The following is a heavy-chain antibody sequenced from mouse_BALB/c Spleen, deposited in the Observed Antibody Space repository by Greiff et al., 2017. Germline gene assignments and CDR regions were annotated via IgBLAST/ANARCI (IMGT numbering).Heavy chain of an antibody. V-gene: IGHV5-17*02. CDR2: ISSGSSTI. D-gene: IGHD1-2*01. CDR3: ARWGTAAKGGAMDY. J-gene: IGHJ4*01. Sequence: EVHLVESGGGLVQPGGSRKLSCAASGFTFSSFGMHWVRQAPEKGLEWVAYISSGSSTIYYADTVKGRFTISRDNPKNTLFLQMTSLRSEETAMYYCARWGTAAKGGAMDYWGQGTSVTVSS. CDR1: GFTFSSFG.